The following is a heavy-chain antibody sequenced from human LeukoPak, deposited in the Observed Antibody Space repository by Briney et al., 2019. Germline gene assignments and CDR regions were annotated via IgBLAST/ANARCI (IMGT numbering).Heavy chain of an antibody. Sequence: QAGGSLRLSCAASGFTFSSYEMNWVRQAPGKGLEWVSVIYSGGSTYYADSVKGRFTISRDNSKNTLYLQMNSLRAEDTAVYYCESVVEEGLYGMDVWGQGTTVTVSS. J-gene: IGHJ6*02. CDR3: ESVVEEGLYGMDV. CDR1: GFTFSSYE. V-gene: IGHV3-66*01. D-gene: IGHD2-15*01. CDR2: IYSGGST.